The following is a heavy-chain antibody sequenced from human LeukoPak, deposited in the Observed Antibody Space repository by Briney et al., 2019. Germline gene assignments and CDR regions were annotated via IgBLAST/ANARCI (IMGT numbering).Heavy chain of an antibody. CDR1: GFTFSSYG. CDR2: IRYDGSNK. J-gene: IGHJ3*02. D-gene: IGHD3-10*01. V-gene: IGHV3-30*02. Sequence: GGSLRLSCAASGFTFSSYGMHWVRQAPGKGLEWVAFIRYDGSNKYYADSVKGRFTISRDNSKNTLYLQMGSLRAEDMAVYYCAREMDLLPNAFDIWGQGTMVTVSS. CDR3: AREMDLLPNAFDI.